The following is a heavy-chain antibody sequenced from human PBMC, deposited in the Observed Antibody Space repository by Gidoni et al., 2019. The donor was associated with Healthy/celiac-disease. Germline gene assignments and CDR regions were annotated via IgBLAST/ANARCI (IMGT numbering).Heavy chain of an antibody. CDR2: INHSGST. J-gene: IGHJ6*02. Sequence: QVQLQQWGAGLLKPSETLSLTCAVYGGSFSGYYWSWIRQPPGKGLEWSREINHSGSTNYNPSLQSRVAISVDTSKNHFSLKLISSTAADTAVYYCAREGSGGMDVWGQGTTVTVSS. CDR1: GGSFSGYY. CDR3: AREGSGGMDV. V-gene: IGHV4-34*01. D-gene: IGHD7-27*01.